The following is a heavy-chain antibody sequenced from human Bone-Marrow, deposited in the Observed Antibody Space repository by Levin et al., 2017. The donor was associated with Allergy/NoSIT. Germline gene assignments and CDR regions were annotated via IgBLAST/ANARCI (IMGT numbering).Heavy chain of an antibody. CDR2: FDPEVGET. J-gene: IGHJ6*03. D-gene: IGHD3-3*01. CDR3: ATGYDYYMDV. V-gene: IGHV1-24*01. Sequence: AASVKVSCKVSGYTLTELAMHWVRQAPGKGLEWMGGFDPEVGETIYAQKFQGRFTMSEDTSTETAFMELSNLRSEDTAVYYCATGYDYYMDVWGKGTTVTVSS. CDR1: GYTLTELA.